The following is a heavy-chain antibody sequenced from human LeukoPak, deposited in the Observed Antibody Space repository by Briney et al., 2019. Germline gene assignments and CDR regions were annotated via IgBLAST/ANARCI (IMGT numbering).Heavy chain of an antibody. V-gene: IGHV4-4*02. Sequence: SETLSLTCAVSGGSISSSNWWSWVRQPPGKGLEWIGEIYHSGSTNYNPSLKSRVTISVDKSKNQFSLKLSSVTAADTAVYYCARLTDGGILTGVNWFDPWGQGTLVTASS. CDR3: ARLTDGGILTGVNWFDP. J-gene: IGHJ5*02. CDR1: GGSISSSNW. D-gene: IGHD3-9*01. CDR2: IYHSGST.